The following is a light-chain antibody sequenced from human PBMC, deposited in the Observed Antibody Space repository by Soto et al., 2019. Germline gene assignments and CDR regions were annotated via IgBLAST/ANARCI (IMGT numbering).Light chain of an antibody. CDR3: QQYGSSPWT. CDR2: GVS. CDR1: QSVSSDH. J-gene: IGKJ1*01. Sequence: EIVLTQSPGTLSLSPGERATLSCRASQSVSSDHLAWYQQKPGQAPRLLIHGVSSRATGIPDRFSGSGSGTDFARTISRLEPEDSAVYYCQQYGSSPWTFGQGTKVEI. V-gene: IGKV3-20*01.